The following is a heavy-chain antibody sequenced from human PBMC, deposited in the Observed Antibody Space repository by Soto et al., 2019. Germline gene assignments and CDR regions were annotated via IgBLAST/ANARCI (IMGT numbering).Heavy chain of an antibody. CDR1: GYTFTGYY. V-gene: IGHV1-2*02. J-gene: IGHJ6*02. D-gene: IGHD6-13*01. Sequence: ASVKVSCKASGYTFTGYYMNWVRQAPGQGLEWMEWINPNSGGTNYAQKFQGRVTMTRDTSISTAYMELSRLRSDDTAVYYCAREPIAAAGAYYYGMDVWGQGTTVTVSS. CDR3: AREPIAAAGAYYYGMDV. CDR2: INPNSGGT.